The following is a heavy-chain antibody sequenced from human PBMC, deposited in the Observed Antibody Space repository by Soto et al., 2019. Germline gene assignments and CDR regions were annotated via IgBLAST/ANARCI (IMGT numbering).Heavy chain of an antibody. J-gene: IGHJ3*02. CDR3: ARGEITMVRGVDAFDI. D-gene: IGHD3-10*01. Sequence: ASVKVSCKASGYTFTSYDINWVRQATGQGLEWMGWMNPNSGNTGYAQKFQGRVTMTRNTSISTAYMELSSLRSEDTAVYYCARGEITMVRGVDAFDIWGQGTMVTVSS. CDR2: MNPNSGNT. V-gene: IGHV1-8*01. CDR1: GYTFTSYD.